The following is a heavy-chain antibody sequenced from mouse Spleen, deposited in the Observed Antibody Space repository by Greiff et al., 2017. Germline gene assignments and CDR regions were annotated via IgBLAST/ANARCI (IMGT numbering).Heavy chain of an antibody. J-gene: IGHJ3*01. V-gene: IGHV1-55*01. CDR2: IYPGSGST. CDR3: ARWDYYSNYDSFAY. Sequence: QVQLQQPGAELVKPGASVKMSCKASGYTFTSYWITWVKQRPGQGLEWIGDIYPGSGSTNYNEKFKSKATLTVDTSSSTAYMQLSSLTSEDSAVYYCARWDYYSNYDSFAYWGQGTLVTVSA. D-gene: IGHD2-5*01. CDR1: GYTFTSYW.